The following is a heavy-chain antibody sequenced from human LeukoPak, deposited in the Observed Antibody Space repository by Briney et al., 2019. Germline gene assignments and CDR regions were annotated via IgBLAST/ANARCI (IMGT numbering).Heavy chain of an antibody. CDR3: ARERDYDSSGYYVFGY. D-gene: IGHD3-22*01. V-gene: IGHV3-30*03. CDR1: GFTFSTFN. Sequence: PGGSLRLSCAASGFTFSTFNMHWVRQAPGKGLEWVAVFSSDGRSTFYAENVQGRFTLSRDNSKNTLSLQMNSLRTEDTAVYYCARERDYDSSGYYVFGYWGQGTLVTVSS. J-gene: IGHJ4*02. CDR2: FSSDGRST.